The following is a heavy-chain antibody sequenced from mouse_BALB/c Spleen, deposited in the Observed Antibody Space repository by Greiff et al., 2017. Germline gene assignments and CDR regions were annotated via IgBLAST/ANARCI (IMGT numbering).Heavy chain of an antibody. CDR2: ISYSGST. CDR3: ERSSTMSTFAY. CDR1: GVSFTSGY. J-gene: IGHJ3*01. D-gene: IGHD2-4*01. V-gene: IGHV3-8*02. Sequence: EVKLMESGPSLVKPSQSLSLTCSVTGVSFTSGYWNWVRKFPGNKLEYMGYISYSGSTYYNPSLKSRISITRDTSKNQYYLQWNSVTTEDTATYYSERSSTMSTFAYWGQGTLVTVSA.